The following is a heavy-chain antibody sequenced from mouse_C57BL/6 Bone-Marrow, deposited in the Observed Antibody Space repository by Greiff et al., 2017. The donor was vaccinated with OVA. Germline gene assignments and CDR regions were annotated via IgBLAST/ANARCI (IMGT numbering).Heavy chain of an antibody. J-gene: IGHJ3*01. D-gene: IGHD3-3*01. CDR1: GYSITSGYY. Sequence: EVQLQQSGPGLVKPSQSLSLTCSVTGYSITSGYYWNWIRQFPGNKLEWMGYISYDGSNNYNPSLKNRISITRDTSKNQFFLKLNSVTTEDTATYYCARDRKGREFAYWGQGTLVTVSA. V-gene: IGHV3-6*01. CDR3: ARDRKGREFAY. CDR2: ISYDGSN.